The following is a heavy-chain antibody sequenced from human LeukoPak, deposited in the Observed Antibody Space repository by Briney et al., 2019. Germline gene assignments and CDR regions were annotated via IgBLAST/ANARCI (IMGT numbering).Heavy chain of an antibody. CDR2: FDPEDGET. CDR1: GYTPTELS. CDR3: AREQDYYDTQVFDAFDI. D-gene: IGHD3-22*01. Sequence: ASVKVSCKVSGYTPTELSIHWVRQAPGKGLEWMGGFDPEDGETIYAQKFQGRVTMTEDTSTDTAYMELSSLRSEDTAVYYCAREQDYYDTQVFDAFDIWGQGTMVTVSS. V-gene: IGHV1-24*01. J-gene: IGHJ3*02.